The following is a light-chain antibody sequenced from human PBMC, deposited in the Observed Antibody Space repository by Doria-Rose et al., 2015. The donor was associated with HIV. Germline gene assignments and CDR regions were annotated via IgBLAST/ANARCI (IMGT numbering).Light chain of an antibody. CDR1: SNIGSHP. CDR2: RSD. Sequence: SNIGSHPVNWYQHLPGTAPKFLIFRSDQRPSGVPDRFSGSKAGTSASLAISGLQSEDEADYHCAAWDDSLNGYVFGTGTKVTVL. J-gene: IGLJ1*01. V-gene: IGLV1-44*01. CDR3: AAWDDSLNGYV.